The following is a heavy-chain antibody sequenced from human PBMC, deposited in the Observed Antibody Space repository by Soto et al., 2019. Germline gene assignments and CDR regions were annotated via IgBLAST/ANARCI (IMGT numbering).Heavy chain of an antibody. CDR1: GFTFSSYG. J-gene: IGHJ5*02. Sequence: PVGSLRLSCAVSGFTFSSYGMHWVRQAPGKGLEWVAVIWYDGSNKYYADSVKGRFTISRDNSKNTLYLQMNSLKTEDTAVYYCTTDFEGFDYWALFDPRGQGTLVTVSS. D-gene: IGHD3-3*01. CDR2: IWYDGSNK. CDR3: TTDFEGFDYWALFDP. V-gene: IGHV3-33*01.